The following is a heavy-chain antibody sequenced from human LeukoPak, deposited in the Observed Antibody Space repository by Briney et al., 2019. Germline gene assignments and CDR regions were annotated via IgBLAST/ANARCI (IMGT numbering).Heavy chain of an antibody. V-gene: IGHV4-59*01. D-gene: IGHD3-10*01. CDR3: ARVPMVRGVTSREHYYYYYMDV. J-gene: IGHJ6*03. CDR2: IYYSGST. Sequence: PSETLSLTCTVSGGSISSYYWSWIRQPPGKGLEWIGYIYYSGSTNYNPSLKSRVTISVDTSKNQFSLKLSSVTAADTAVYYCARVPMVRGVTSREHYYYYYMDVWGKGTTVTIPS. CDR1: GGSISSYY.